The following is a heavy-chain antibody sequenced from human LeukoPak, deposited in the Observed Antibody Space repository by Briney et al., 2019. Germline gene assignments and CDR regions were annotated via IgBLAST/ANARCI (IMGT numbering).Heavy chain of an antibody. CDR2: ISAYNGNT. D-gene: IGHD3-10*01. V-gene: IGHV1-18*01. Sequence: ASVKVSCKASGYTFTSYAITWVRQAPGQGLEWMGWISAYNGNTNYAQKLQGRVTMTTDTSTSTAYMELRSLRSDDTAVYYCARDFGSRYYGSGNFDYWGQGTLVTVSS. CDR1: GYTFTSYA. J-gene: IGHJ4*02. CDR3: ARDFGSRYYGSGNFDY.